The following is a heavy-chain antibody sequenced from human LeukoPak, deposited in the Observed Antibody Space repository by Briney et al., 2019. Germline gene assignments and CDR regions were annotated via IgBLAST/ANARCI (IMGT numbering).Heavy chain of an antibody. D-gene: IGHD3-10*01. V-gene: IGHV3-74*01. Sequence: PGGSLRLSCAASGFTFSSYAMHWVRQAPGKGLVWVSRINSDGSSTSYADSVKGRFTISRDNAKNTLYLQMNSLRAEDTAVYYCARVPDYYGSGLDYWGQGTLVTVSS. CDR1: GFTFSSYA. J-gene: IGHJ4*02. CDR3: ARVPDYYGSGLDY. CDR2: INSDGSST.